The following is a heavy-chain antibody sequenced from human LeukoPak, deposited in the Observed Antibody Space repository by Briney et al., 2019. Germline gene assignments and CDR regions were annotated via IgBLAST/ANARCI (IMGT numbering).Heavy chain of an antibody. Sequence: ASVKVSCKASGGTFSSYAISWVRQAPGQGLEWMGGIIPIFGTANYAQKFQGRVTITTDESTSTAYMELSSLRSEDTAVYYCARVRFGVPAAIGYYYYYYMDVWGKGTTVTVSS. CDR3: ARVRFGVPAAIGYYYYYYMDV. D-gene: IGHD2-2*02. CDR2: IIPIFGTA. V-gene: IGHV1-69*05. J-gene: IGHJ6*03. CDR1: GGTFSSYA.